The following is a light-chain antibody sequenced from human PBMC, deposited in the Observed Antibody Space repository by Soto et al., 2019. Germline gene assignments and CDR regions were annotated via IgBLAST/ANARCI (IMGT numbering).Light chain of an antibody. V-gene: IGKV3D-15*01. CDR3: YQYNNWPP. CDR1: QTVNSN. J-gene: IGKJ1*01. Sequence: VMTQGPATLSVSPGERASLSGSTSQTVNSNFAWYQHTPRQSPRLLIYGASTRATTPPGRFSCSGSGTEFPLTISSLQSEDFAVYFCYQYNNWPPFGQGTKVDI. CDR2: GAS.